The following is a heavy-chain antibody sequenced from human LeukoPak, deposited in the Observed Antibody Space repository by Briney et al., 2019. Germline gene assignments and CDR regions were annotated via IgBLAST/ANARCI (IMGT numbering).Heavy chain of an antibody. Sequence: PSETLSLTCTVSGGSVSSGSYYWSWIRQPPGKGLEWIGYIYYSGSAKYNPSLKSRVTISVDTSKNLFSLKLTSVTAADTAVYYCARGFGDWGLSWFDPWGQGTLVTVSS. V-gene: IGHV4-61*01. CDR2: IYYSGSA. CDR3: ARGFGDWGLSWFDP. D-gene: IGHD3-10*01. CDR1: GGSVSSGSYY. J-gene: IGHJ5*02.